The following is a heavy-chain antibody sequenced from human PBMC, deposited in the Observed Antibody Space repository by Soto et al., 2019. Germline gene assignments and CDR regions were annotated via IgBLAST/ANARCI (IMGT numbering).Heavy chain of an antibody. Sequence: GGSLRLSCAASGFTFSKYGMHWVRQAPGKGLEWVALIWNDGIRKVYVDSVKGRFTISRDDSKNTLDLQMNNLRDEDTAVYYCARDDDNDANALDYWGPGTLVTVSS. CDR2: IWNDGIRK. J-gene: IGHJ4*02. CDR1: GFTFSKYG. CDR3: ARDDDNDANALDY. V-gene: IGHV3-33*01.